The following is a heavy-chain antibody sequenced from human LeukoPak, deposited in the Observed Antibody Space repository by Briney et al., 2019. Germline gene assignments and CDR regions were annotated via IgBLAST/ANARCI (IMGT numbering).Heavy chain of an antibody. D-gene: IGHD2-15*01. CDR3: ARDAGYCSGGSCYPGQFDY. J-gene: IGHJ4*02. CDR1: GFTFNSYG. CDR2: IWYDGSNK. V-gene: IGHV3-33*01. Sequence: PGGSLRLSCAASGFTFNSYGMHWVRQAPGKGLEWVAVIWYDGSNKYYADSVKGRFTISRDNSKNTLYLQMNSLRAEDTAVYYCARDAGYCSGGSCYPGQFDYWGQGTLVTVSS.